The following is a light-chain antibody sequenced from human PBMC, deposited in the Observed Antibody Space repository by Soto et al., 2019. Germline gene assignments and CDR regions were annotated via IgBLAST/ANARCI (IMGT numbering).Light chain of an antibody. Sequence: QSVLTQPASVSGSLGQSITISCTGTSSDVGNYNLVSWYQQHPGKAPKLMIYEGSKRPSGVSNRFSGSKSGNTASLTISGLQAEDEADYYCSSYVGSSTLLFGGGTKLTVL. V-gene: IGLV2-23*01. J-gene: IGLJ2*01. CDR1: SSDVGNYNL. CDR3: SSYVGSSTLL. CDR2: EGS.